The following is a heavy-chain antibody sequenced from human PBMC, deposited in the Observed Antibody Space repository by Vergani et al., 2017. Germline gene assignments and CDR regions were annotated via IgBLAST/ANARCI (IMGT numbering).Heavy chain of an antibody. CDR1: GFTFSSHG. CDR3: ARWCNEKRLDS. V-gene: IGHV3-33*01. D-gene: IGHD2-15*01. Sequence: QVQLVESEGGVVQPGRSLTLSCVASGFTFSSHGMHWVRQAPGKGLEWVAVIWYDGSNKYYGDSVKGRFTISRDNSKNTLYLQMNSLRVEDTVVYYCARWCNEKRLDSWGQGTRVTVSS. CDR2: IWYDGSNK. J-gene: IGHJ5*01.